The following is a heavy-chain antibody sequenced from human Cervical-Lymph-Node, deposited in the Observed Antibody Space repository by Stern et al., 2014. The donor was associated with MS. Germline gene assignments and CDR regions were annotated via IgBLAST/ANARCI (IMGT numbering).Heavy chain of an antibody. CDR1: GFTFSTYT. CDR3: ARPRRRGTHWLDP. V-gene: IGHV3-30*04. CDR2: ISYDGSNE. J-gene: IGHJ5*02. D-gene: IGHD3-10*01. Sequence: VQLVQSGGGVVQPGRSLRLSCAASGFTFSTYTMHWVRQAPGKGLEWVAVISYDGSNEYYADSVKGRFTISRDNSKNTLYLQMNSLRAEDTAVYFCARPRRRGTHWLDPWGQGTLVTVSS.